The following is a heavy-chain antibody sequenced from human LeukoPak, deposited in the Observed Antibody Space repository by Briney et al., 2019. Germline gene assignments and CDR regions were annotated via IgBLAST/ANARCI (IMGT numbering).Heavy chain of an antibody. Sequence: SETLSHTCTVSGGSISSSSYYWGWIRQPPGKGLEWIGSIYYSGSTYYNPSLKSRVTISVDKSKNQFSLKLSSVTAADTAVYYCARTPSNYPEYWGQGTLVTVSS. CDR1: GGSISSSSYY. V-gene: IGHV4-39*07. D-gene: IGHD2-15*01. J-gene: IGHJ4*02. CDR3: ARTPSNYPEY. CDR2: IYYSGST.